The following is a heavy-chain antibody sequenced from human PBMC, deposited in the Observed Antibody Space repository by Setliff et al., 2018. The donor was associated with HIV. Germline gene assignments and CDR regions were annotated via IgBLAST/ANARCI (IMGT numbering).Heavy chain of an antibody. D-gene: IGHD3-9*01. J-gene: IGHJ1*01. CDR2: INPSGDVI. CDR1: GYTSTSFS. CDR3: GKDHGILTGDYTDL. Sequence: ASVKVSCKASGYTSTSFSLHWVRQAPGQGLEWMGIINPSGDVIRYAQKFQGRVTMTRDTSTGTVYMDLSSLRSEDTAVFYCGKDHGILTGDYTDLWGQGTLVTVSS. V-gene: IGHV1-46*01.